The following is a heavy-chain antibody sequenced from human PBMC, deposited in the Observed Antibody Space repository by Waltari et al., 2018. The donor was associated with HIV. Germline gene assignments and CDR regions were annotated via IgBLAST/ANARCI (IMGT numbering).Heavy chain of an antibody. D-gene: IGHD2-21*02. CDR1: GFPFSSYG. CDR3: AKVGGIYGGNSHFDY. Sequence: QVQLVESGGGVVQPGGSLRLSCAASGFPFSSYGMHWVRQAPGKGLEWVAFIRYDGSNKYYADSVKGRFTISRDNSKNTLYLQMNSLRAEDTAVYYCAKVGGIYGGNSHFDYWGQGTLVTVSS. V-gene: IGHV3-30*02. CDR2: IRYDGSNK. J-gene: IGHJ4*02.